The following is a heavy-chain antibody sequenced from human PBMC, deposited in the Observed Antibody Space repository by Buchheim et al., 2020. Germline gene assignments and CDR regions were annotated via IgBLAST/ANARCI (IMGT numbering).Heavy chain of an antibody. CDR2: IYHSGST. J-gene: IGHJ5*02. CDR3: ARDRMGSYYDILTGYYTAGFDP. D-gene: IGHD3-9*01. V-gene: IGHV4-30-2*01. CDR1: GGSISSGGYS. Sequence: QLQLQESGSGLVKPSQTLSLTCAVSGGSISSGGYSWSWIRQPPGKGLEWIGYIYHSGSTYYNPSLKSRVTISVDRSKNQFSLKLSSVTAADTAVYYCARDRMGSYYDILTGYYTAGFDPWGQGTL.